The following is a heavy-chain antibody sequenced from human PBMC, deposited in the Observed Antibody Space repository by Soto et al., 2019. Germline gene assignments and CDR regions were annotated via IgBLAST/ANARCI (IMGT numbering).Heavy chain of an antibody. J-gene: IGHJ6*02. D-gene: IGHD3-3*01. CDR2: INGDGSIT. V-gene: IGHV3-74*01. CDR3: TRDPYVLRCLEWLPPGGEYAMDV. Sequence: EVQLVESGGGLVQPGGSLRLSCAASGFTFSSYWMHWVRQAPGEGLVWVSRINGDGSITTYADSVKGRFSISRDNAKNSRYLQMNSLRAEDTAVYYCTRDPYVLRCLEWLPPGGEYAMDVWGQGTTVTVSS. CDR1: GFTFSSYW.